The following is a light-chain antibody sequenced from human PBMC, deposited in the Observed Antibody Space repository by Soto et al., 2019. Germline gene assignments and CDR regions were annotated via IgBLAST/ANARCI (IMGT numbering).Light chain of an antibody. Sequence: DLQMTQSRSTLLESVGDRVTITCRASQSISSWLAWYQQKPGKAPKLLIYKASSLESGVPSRFSGSGSGTEFTLTISSLQPDDFATYSCQQYNNYSTTFGQG. V-gene: IGKV1-5*03. CDR3: QQYNNYSTT. CDR1: QSISSW. J-gene: IGKJ1*01. CDR2: KAS.